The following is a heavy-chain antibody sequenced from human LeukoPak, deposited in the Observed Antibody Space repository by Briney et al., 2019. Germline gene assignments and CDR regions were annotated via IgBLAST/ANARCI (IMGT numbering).Heavy chain of an antibody. CDR1: GFTFSNFW. V-gene: IGHV3-7*01. CDR3: ARFEDDGDYFDY. J-gene: IGHJ4*02. CDR2: IKQDGSQK. D-gene: IGHD2-15*01. Sequence: GGSLRLSCAASGFTFSNFWMTWVRQAPGKGLEWVAIIKQDGSQKYYVDSVKGRFTISRDNAKNSLYLQMNSLRAEDTAVYYCARFEDDGDYFDYWGQGTLVTVS.